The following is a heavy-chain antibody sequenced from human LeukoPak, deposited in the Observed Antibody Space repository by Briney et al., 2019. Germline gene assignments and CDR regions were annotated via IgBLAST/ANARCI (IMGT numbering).Heavy chain of an antibody. D-gene: IGHD2-21*02. V-gene: IGHV1-2*06. CDR2: INPNSGGT. J-gene: IGHJ4*02. Sequence: ASVKVSCKASGYTFSRYYMHWVRQAPGQGLEWMGRINPNSGGTNYAQKFQGRVTMTRDTSISTAYMELSRLRSDDTAVYYCARDYCGGDCFPDYWGQGTLVTVSS. CDR1: GYTFSRYY. CDR3: ARDYCGGDCFPDY.